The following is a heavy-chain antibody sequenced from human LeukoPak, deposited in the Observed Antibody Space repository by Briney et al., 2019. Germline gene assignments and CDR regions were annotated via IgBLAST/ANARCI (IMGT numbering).Heavy chain of an antibody. D-gene: IGHD3-22*01. Sequence: PGGSLRLSCAASGFTFSDYYMSWIRQAPGKGLQWVSYISTSGSTIYYADSVKGRFTISRDNAKNSLYRQLNSLRAEDTAVYYCARARAMYYDSSGYFGPGGFDIWGQGTMVTVSS. CDR2: ISTSGSTI. J-gene: IGHJ3*02. CDR3: ARARAMYYDSSGYFGPGGFDI. CDR1: GFTFSDYY. V-gene: IGHV3-11*04.